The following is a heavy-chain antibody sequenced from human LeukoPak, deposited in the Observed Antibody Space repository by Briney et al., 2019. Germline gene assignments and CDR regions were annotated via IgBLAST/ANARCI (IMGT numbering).Heavy chain of an antibody. CDR2: IRYDGSNK. V-gene: IGHV3-30*02. CDR1: GFTFSSYG. J-gene: IGHJ4*02. D-gene: IGHD6-13*01. Sequence: GGSLRLSCAASGFTFSSYGMHWVRQAPGKGLEWVAFIRYDGSNKYYADSVKGRFTISRDNYKNTLYLQMNSLRAEDTAVYYCAKDGEGYSSSWYFLDYWGQGTLVTVSS. CDR3: AKDGEGYSSSWYFLDY.